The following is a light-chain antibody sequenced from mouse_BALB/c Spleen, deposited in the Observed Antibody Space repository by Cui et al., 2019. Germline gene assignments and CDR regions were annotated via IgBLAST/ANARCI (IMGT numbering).Light chain of an antibody. CDR1: SSVSY. CDR2: STS. CDR3: QQRSSYPPFT. J-gene: IGKJ4*01. V-gene: IGKV4-57*01. Sequence: QIVLTQSPAIMSASPGEKVTITCSASSSVSYMHWFQQKPGTSPKLWIYSTSNLASGVPARFSGSGSGTSYSLTISRMEAEDAATYYCQQRSSYPPFTFGSGTKLEIK.